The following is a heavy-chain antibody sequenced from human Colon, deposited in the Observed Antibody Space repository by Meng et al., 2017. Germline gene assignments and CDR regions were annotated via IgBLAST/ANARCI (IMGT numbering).Heavy chain of an antibody. Sequence: SVKVSCKASGGTFSSYAISWVRQAPGQGLEWMGGIIPIFGTADYAQKFQGRVTITTDESTSTAYMERSSLRSEDTAVYYCARGRRYCSGGSCSSDWFDPWGQGTLVTVSS. D-gene: IGHD2-15*01. J-gene: IGHJ5*02. V-gene: IGHV1-69*05. CDR2: IIPIFGTA. CDR3: ARGRRYCSGGSCSSDWFDP. CDR1: GGTFSSYA.